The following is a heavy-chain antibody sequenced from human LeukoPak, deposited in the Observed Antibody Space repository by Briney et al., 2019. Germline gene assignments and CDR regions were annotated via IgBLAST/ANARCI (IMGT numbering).Heavy chain of an antibody. Sequence: GGSLRLSCAASGFTFDDYAMHWVRQAPGKGLEWVSLISWDGGSTYYADSVKGRFTISRDNSKNSLYLQMNSLRAEDTALYYCAKDAYSSGWYGPFDYWGQGTLVTVSS. CDR1: GFTFDDYA. CDR3: AKDAYSSGWYGPFDY. V-gene: IGHV3-43D*03. J-gene: IGHJ4*02. CDR2: ISWDGGST. D-gene: IGHD6-19*01.